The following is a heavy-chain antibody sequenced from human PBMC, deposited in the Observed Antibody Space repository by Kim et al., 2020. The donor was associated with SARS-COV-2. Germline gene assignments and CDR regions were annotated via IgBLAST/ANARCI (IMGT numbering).Heavy chain of an antibody. V-gene: IGHV4-39*01. CDR3: ARQPNSPQVNYYYYYYMDV. D-gene: IGHD1-1*01. CDR1: GGSISSSSYY. CDR2: IYYSGST. J-gene: IGHJ6*03. Sequence: SETLSLTCTVSGGSISSSSYYWGWIRQPPGKGLEWIGSIYYSGSTYYNPSLKSRVTISVDTSKNQFSLKLSSVTAADTAVYYCARQPNSPQVNYYYYYYMDVWGKGTTVTVSS.